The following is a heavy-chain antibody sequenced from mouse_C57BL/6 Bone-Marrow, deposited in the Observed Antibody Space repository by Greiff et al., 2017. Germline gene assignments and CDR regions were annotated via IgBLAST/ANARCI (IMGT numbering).Heavy chain of an antibody. J-gene: IGHJ1*03. Sequence: VQLQQSGAELVNPGASVKLSCKASGYTFTEYTLHWVKQRSGQGLEWIGWFYPGSGSIKYNEKFKEKATLTADKSSSTVYMELSSLTSEDSAVYVSARHEERGIYHYFDVWGTGTTVTVSS. CDR1: GYTFTEYT. V-gene: IGHV1-62-2*01. CDR2: FYPGSGSI. D-gene: IGHD2-1*01. CDR3: ARHEERGIYHYFDV.